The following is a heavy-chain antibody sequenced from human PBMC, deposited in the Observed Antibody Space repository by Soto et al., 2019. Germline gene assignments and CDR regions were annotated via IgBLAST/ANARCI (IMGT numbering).Heavy chain of an antibody. Sequence: SETLSLTCAVYGGSFSGYYWSWIRQPPGKGLEWSGEINHSGSTNYNPSLKSRVTISVDTSKNQFSLKLSSVTAADTAVYYCARGWSLGYCSSTSCYKGVNWYYGMDVWGQGTTVTVSS. CDR2: INHSGST. CDR1: GGSFSGYY. J-gene: IGHJ6*02. CDR3: ARGWSLGYCSSTSCYKGVNWYYGMDV. D-gene: IGHD2-2*02. V-gene: IGHV4-34*01.